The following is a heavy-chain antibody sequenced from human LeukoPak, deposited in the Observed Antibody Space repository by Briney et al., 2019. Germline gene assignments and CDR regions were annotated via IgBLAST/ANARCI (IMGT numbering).Heavy chain of an antibody. V-gene: IGHV1-2*02. CDR2: INPNSGGT. J-gene: IGHJ4*02. CDR1: RYTFIGYY. D-gene: IGHD5-24*01. Sequence: ASVKVSCTASRYTFIGYYMHWVRQAPGQGPEWMGWINPNSGGTNYAQNFEGRVTMTRDTSISTAYMELSRLTSDGTAVYYCARDGRTMASSQPYYFDSWGQGTLVTVSS. CDR3: ARDGRTMASSQPYYFDS.